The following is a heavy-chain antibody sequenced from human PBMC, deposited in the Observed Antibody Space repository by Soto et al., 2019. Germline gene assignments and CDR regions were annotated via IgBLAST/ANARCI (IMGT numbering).Heavy chain of an antibody. D-gene: IGHD5-18*01. CDR1: GYTFTSYA. CDR2: INAGNGNT. J-gene: IGHJ6*02. CDR3: ARDRELQLWSTAYYYYYGMDV. V-gene: IGHV1-3*01. Sequence: QVQLVQSGAEVKKPGASVKVSCKASGYTFTSYAMHWVRQAPGQRLEWMGWINAGNGNTKYSQKFQGRVTITRDTSASTAYMELSSLRSEDTAVYYCARDRELQLWSTAYYYYYGMDVWGQGTTVTVSS.